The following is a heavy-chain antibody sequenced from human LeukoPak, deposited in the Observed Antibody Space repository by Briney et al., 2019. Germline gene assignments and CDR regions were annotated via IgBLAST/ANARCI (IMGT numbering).Heavy chain of an antibody. CDR2: INPNSGGT. CDR1: GYTFTGYY. V-gene: IGHV1-2*02. Sequence: ASVKVSCKASGYTFTGYYMHWVRQAPGQGLEWMGWINPNSGGTNYAQKFQGRVTMTRDTSISTAYMELSRLRSDDTAVYYCARGYCSSTSCYKSPYYYYYYMDVWGKGTTVTVSS. J-gene: IGHJ6*03. D-gene: IGHD2-2*02. CDR3: ARGYCSSTSCYKSPYYYYYYMDV.